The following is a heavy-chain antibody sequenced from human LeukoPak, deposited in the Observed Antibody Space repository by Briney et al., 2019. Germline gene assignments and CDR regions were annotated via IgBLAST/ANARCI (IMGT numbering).Heavy chain of an antibody. CDR3: ASLRGSGSPFDY. CDR1: GGTFSSYA. CDR2: IIPILGIA. V-gene: IGHV1-69*04. Sequence: ASVKVSCKASGGTFSSYAISWVRQAPGQGLEWMGRIIPILGIANYAQKFQGRVTITADKSTSTAYMELSSLRSDDTAVYYCASLRGSGSPFDYWGQGTLVTVSS. D-gene: IGHD3-10*01. J-gene: IGHJ4*02.